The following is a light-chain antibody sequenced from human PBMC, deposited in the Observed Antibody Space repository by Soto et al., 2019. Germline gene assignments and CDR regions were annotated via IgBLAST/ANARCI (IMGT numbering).Light chain of an antibody. CDR1: QTVLYSSSNKNF. CDR3: QQYYSTPWT. Sequence: DIVMTQSPDSLAVSLGERATINCKSSQTVLYSSSNKNFLAWYQQKPGQPPKLLIYWASTRESGVTDRFSGSGSGTDFTLTISSLHAEDVAVYYCQQYYSTPWTFGQGTKVEIK. CDR2: WAS. J-gene: IGKJ1*01. V-gene: IGKV4-1*01.